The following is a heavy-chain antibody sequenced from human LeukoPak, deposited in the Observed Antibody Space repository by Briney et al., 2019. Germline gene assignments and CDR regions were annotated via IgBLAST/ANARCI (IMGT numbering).Heavy chain of an antibody. CDR2: ISYDGRSE. CDR1: GFTFSSYG. V-gene: IGHV3-30*18. CDR3: ANDCSSTSCYTNGAFDI. D-gene: IGHD2-2*02. J-gene: IGHJ3*02. Sequence: PGGSLRLSCAASGFTFSSYGIHWVRQAPGKGLEWVAVISYDGRSEYYAESLKGRFTISRDNSKNTLYLQMNSPRAEDTAVYYCANDCSSTSCYTNGAFDIWGQGTIVTVSS.